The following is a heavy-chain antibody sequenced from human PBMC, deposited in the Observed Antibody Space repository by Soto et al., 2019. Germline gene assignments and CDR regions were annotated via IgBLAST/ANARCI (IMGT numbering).Heavy chain of an antibody. J-gene: IGHJ2*01. CDR3: ARGMGRYFDL. CDR1: GDFISNFY. Sequence: QVQLQESGPGLVKPSETLSLTCTVSGDFISNFYWSWIRQPAGKGLQSLGRISASGRSNYNPNLQSRVAMSLDTSKNQFSLRLTSLSAADTAVYFCARGMGRYFDLWGRGTLVTVLS. CDR2: ISASGRS. V-gene: IGHV4-4*07. D-gene: IGHD2-8*01.